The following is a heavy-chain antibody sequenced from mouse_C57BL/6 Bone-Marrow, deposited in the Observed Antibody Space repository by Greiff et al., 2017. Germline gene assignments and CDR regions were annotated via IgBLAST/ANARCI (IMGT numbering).Heavy chain of an antibody. D-gene: IGHD3-1*01. J-gene: IGHJ3*01. CDR3: ARWGRARATSWFAY. Sequence: QVQLQQPGAELVMPGASVKLSCKASGYTFTSYWMHWVKQRPGQGLEWIGEIDPSDSYTNYNQKFKGKYTLTVDKSSSTAYLQLSSLTSEDSAVYYCARWGRARATSWFAYWGQGTRVTVSA. CDR1: GYTFTSYW. V-gene: IGHV1-69*01. CDR2: IDPSDSYT.